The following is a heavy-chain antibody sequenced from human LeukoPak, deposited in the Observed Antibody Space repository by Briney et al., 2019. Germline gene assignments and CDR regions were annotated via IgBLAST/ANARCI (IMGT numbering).Heavy chain of an antibody. CDR1: GGSISSISYD. D-gene: IGHD6-13*01. CDR2: IYYSGST. CDR3: ARGGQLADY. Sequence: KTSDTLSLTCTVSGGSISSISYDWGWIRQPPGKGLEWIGSIYYSGSTYYNPSLKSRVTISVDTSKNQFSLKLSSVTAADTAVYYCARGGQLADYWGQGTLVTVSS. J-gene: IGHJ4*02. V-gene: IGHV4-39*01.